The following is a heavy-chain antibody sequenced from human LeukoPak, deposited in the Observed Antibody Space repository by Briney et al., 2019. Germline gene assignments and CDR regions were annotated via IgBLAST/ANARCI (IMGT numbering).Heavy chain of an antibody. CDR2: INPNSGGT. Sequence: ASVKVSCKASGYTFTGYYMHWVRQAPGQGLEGMGWINPNSGGTNYAQKFQGRVTMTRDTSITTAYMELSRLRSDDTAVYYCATGRAYGDYFDAFDVWGQGTMVTVSS. CDR3: ATGRAYGDYFDAFDV. J-gene: IGHJ3*01. CDR1: GYTFTGYY. D-gene: IGHD4-17*01. V-gene: IGHV1-2*02.